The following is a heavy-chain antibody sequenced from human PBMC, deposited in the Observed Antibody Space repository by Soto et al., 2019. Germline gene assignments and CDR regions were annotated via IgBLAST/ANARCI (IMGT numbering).Heavy chain of an antibody. J-gene: IGHJ4*02. D-gene: IGHD6-19*01. CDR3: ARSVAVPGAHIDY. CDR2: VYYTGST. Sequence: ASETLSLTCSVSGGSISGSYWSWIRQSPGRGLEWLGYVYYTGSTNYSPSLRSRVSISVDTSKNEFSLRLSSVTAADTAVYFCARSVAVPGAHIDYWGQGTQVTVSS. CDR1: GGSISGSY. V-gene: IGHV4-59*01.